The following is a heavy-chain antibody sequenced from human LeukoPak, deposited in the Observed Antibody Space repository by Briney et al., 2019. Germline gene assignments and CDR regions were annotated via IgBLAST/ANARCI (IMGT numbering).Heavy chain of an antibody. CDR1: GGSFSGYH. CDR2: INHSGST. V-gene: IGHV4-34*01. D-gene: IGHD5-24*01. Sequence: SETLSLTCAVYGGSFSGYHWSWIRQPPGKGLEWIGEINHSGSTNYNPSLKSRVTISVDTSKNQFSLKLRSVTAADTAVYYCARRSSKRFNWYFDLWGRGTLVTVPS. J-gene: IGHJ2*01. CDR3: ARRSSKRFNWYFDL.